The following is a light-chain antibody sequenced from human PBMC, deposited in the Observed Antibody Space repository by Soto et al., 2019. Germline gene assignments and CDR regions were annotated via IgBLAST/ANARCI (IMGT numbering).Light chain of an antibody. V-gene: IGKV1-5*03. Sequence: DIQMTQSPSTLSASVGDRVTITCRASQSISSWLAWYQQKPGKAPKLLIYKASSLESGVPSRFSGSGSGTEFTLTISSLQPDDFATYYCQQYYNWPRDTFCGGTKVAT. CDR3: QQYYNWPRDT. J-gene: IGKJ4*01. CDR2: KAS. CDR1: QSISSW.